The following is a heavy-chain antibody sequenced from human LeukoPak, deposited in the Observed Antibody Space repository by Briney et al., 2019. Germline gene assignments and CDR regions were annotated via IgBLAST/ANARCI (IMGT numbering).Heavy chain of an antibody. V-gene: IGHV3-23*01. CDR3: AKGLVGGYSDGYGDY. D-gene: IGHD5-18*01. Sequence: PGGSLRLSCAASGFTFSSYAMSWFRQAPGKGLEWVSAISGSGGSTYYADSVKGRFTISRDNSKNTLYLQMNSLRAEDTAVYYCAKGLVGGYSDGYGDYWGQGTLVTVSS. CDR2: ISGSGGST. J-gene: IGHJ4*02. CDR1: GFTFSSYA.